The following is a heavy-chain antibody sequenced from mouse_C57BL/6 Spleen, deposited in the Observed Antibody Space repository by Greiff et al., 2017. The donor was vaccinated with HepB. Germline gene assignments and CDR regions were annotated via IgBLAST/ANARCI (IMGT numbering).Heavy chain of an antibody. J-gene: IGHJ2*01. CDR2: INPSTGGT. CDR3: ARSGDGYYRFDY. CDR1: GYSFTGYY. V-gene: IGHV1-42*01. Sequence: EVQRVESGPELVKPGASVKISCKASGYSFTGYYMNWVKQSPEKSLEWIGEINPSTGGTTYNQKFKAKATLTVDKSSSTAYMQLKSLTSEDSAVYYCARSGDGYYRFDYWGQGTTLTVSS. D-gene: IGHD2-3*01.